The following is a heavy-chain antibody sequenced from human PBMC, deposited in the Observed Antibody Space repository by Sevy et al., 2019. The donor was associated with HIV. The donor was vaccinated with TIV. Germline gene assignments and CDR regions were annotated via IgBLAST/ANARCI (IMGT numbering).Heavy chain of an antibody. V-gene: IGHV3-64*02. CDR3: AREELGTPTGAFDT. D-gene: IGHD7-27*01. CDR1: GFTFSSYA. J-gene: IGHJ3*02. CDR2: ISSNGGST. Sequence: GGSLRLSCAASGFTFSSYAMHWVRQAPGKGLEYVSAISSNGGSTYYADSVKGRFTISRDNSKNTLYLQMGSLRAEDMAVYYCAREELGTPTGAFDTWGQGTMVTVSS.